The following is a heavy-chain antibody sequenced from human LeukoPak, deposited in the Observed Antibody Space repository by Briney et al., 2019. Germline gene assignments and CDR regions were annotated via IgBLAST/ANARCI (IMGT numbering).Heavy chain of an antibody. CDR3: AANTHSGY. CDR2: IKEDGSEK. Sequence: GGSLRLSCAASGFTFSSSLMKWVRQAPGKGLESVAVIKEDGSEKLYVDSVKGRFAISRDNAKNSLYLQMNNVRAEDTAVYFCAANTHSGYWGQGALVTVSS. V-gene: IGHV3-7*05. J-gene: IGHJ4*02. D-gene: IGHD3-16*01. CDR1: GFTFSSSL.